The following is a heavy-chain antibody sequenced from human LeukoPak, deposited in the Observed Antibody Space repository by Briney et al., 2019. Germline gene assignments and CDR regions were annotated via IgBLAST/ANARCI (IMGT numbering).Heavy chain of an antibody. V-gene: IGHV3-48*01. CDR3: ARELYYYGSGSYLRAFDI. Sequence: GGSLRLSCAASGFTFSSYRMNWVRQAPGKGLEWVSYISSSSSTIYYADSVKGRFTISRDNAKNSLYLQMNSLRAEDTAVYYCARELYYYGSGSYLRAFDIWGQGTMVTVSS. CDR1: GFTFSSYR. D-gene: IGHD3-10*01. CDR2: ISSSSSTI. J-gene: IGHJ3*02.